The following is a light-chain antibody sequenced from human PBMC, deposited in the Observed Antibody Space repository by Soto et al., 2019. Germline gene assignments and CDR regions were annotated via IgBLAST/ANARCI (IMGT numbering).Light chain of an antibody. J-gene: IGLJ1*01. CDR3: SSYTSSSTLPV. CDR1: SSDVGGYNY. V-gene: IGLV2-14*01. Sequence: QSALTQPASVSGSPGQSITISCTGTSSDVGGYNYVSWYQQHPGKAPKLMIYDVSNRPSGVSNRFSGSKSGNTASLTISGLQAEDEADYDCSSYTSSSTLPVFGTGTKAPS. CDR2: DVS.